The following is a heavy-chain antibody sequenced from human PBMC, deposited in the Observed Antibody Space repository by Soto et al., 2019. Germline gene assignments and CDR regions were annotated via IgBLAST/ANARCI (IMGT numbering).Heavy chain of an antibody. CDR1: GGSINSYY. Sequence: SVTLSLTCTVSGGSINSYYWSWLRQPPGKGLEWIGYIYYSGSTNYNPSLKSRVTISVDTSKNQFSLKLSSVTAADTAVYYCARVTFTIFGVVPDWFDPWGQGTLVTVSS. V-gene: IGHV4-59*01. D-gene: IGHD3-3*01. CDR2: IYYSGST. J-gene: IGHJ5*02. CDR3: ARVTFTIFGVVPDWFDP.